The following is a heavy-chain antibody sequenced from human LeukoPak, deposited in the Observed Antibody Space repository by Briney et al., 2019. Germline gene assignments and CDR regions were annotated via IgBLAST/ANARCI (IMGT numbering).Heavy chain of an antibody. CDR2: IYPGDSDT. CDR3: ARQVEDHGSGSYYY. CDR1: GYSFASYW. Sequence: PGESLKISCKGSGYSFASYWIGCVRQMPGKGLEWVGIIYPGDSDTRYSPSFQGQVTISADKSISTAYLQWSSLKASDTAMYYCARQVEDHGSGSYYYWGQGTLVTVSS. J-gene: IGHJ4*02. V-gene: IGHV5-51*01. D-gene: IGHD3-10*01.